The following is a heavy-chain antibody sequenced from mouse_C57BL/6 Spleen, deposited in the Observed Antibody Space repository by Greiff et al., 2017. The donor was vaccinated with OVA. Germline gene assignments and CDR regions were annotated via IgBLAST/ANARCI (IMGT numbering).Heavy chain of an antibody. Sequence: VQLQQPGAELVRPGSSVKLSCKASGYTFTSYWMHWVKQRPIQGLEWIGNIDPSDSETHYNQKFKDKATLTVDKSSSTAYMQLSSLTSEDSAVYYSARDPYYYGSSNWYFGVWGTGTTVTVSS. J-gene: IGHJ1*03. CDR2: IDPSDSET. CDR1: GYTFTSYW. D-gene: IGHD1-1*01. V-gene: IGHV1-52*01. CDR3: ARDPYYYGSSNWYFGV.